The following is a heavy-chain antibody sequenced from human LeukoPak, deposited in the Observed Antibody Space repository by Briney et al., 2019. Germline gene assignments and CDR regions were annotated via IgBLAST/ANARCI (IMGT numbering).Heavy chain of an antibody. CDR2: IIPIFGTA. J-gene: IGHJ4*02. Sequence: SVKVSCKASGGTFSSYAISWVRQAPGQGFEWMGGIIPIFGTANYAQKFQGRVTITADKSTSTAYMELSSLRSEDTAVYYCARDRAAAIAAAGMGYSDYWGQGTLVTVSS. V-gene: IGHV1-69*06. D-gene: IGHD6-13*01. CDR1: GGTFSSYA. CDR3: ARDRAAAIAAAGMGYSDY.